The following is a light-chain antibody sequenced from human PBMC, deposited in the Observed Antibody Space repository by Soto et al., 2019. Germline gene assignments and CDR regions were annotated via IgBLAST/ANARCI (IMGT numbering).Light chain of an antibody. CDR1: SSNIGSNY. CDR3: AAWDDSLSVVV. CDR2: RNN. J-gene: IGLJ2*01. V-gene: IGLV1-47*01. Sequence: QAVVTQPPSASGTPGQRVTISCSGSSSNIGSNYVYWYQQLPGTAPKLLIYRNNQRPSGVPDRFSGSKSGTSAPLAISGLRSEDEADYYCAAWDDSLSVVVFGGGTKLTVL.